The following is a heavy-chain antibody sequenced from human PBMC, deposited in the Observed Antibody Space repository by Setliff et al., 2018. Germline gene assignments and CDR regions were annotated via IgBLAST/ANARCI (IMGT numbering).Heavy chain of an antibody. Sequence: SETLSLTCTVSDGSISSYYWSWIRQPAGKGLEWIGHIYIGGSANYNPSLKSRVTMSIDTSKNQFSLKLNSVTAADMAVYYCARKGISALSGAFDMWGQGTMVTVS. V-gene: IGHV4-4*07. D-gene: IGHD1-26*01. CDR1: DGSISSYY. J-gene: IGHJ3*02. CDR3: ARKGISALSGAFDM. CDR2: IYIGGSA.